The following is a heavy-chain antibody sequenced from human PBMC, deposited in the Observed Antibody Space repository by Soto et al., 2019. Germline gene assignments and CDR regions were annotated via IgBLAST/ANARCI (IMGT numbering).Heavy chain of an antibody. CDR3: ARQGSY. CDR1: GVSIIDTSYY. J-gene: IGHJ4*01. Sequence: KTSETLSLTCNVSGVSIIDTSYYWGWIRQPPGKGLEWIGTIYFNGNTFYNPSLKSRLTISVDTSKTQISLRLTSVTAADTAVYYCARQGSYWGHGTLVTVTS. CDR2: IYFNGNT. V-gene: IGHV4-39*01.